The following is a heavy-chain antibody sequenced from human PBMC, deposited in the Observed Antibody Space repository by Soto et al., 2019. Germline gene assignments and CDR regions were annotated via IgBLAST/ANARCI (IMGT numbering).Heavy chain of an antibody. CDR1: GFTFSSYG. CDR2: IWYDGSNK. D-gene: IGHD5-18*01. J-gene: IGHJ2*01. Sequence: QVQLVESGGGVVQPGRSLRLSCAASGFTFSSYGMHWVRQAPGKGLEGVAVIWYDGSNKYYVDSVKGRVTISRDNSKNXLYLKMNSLRAEDTAVYYCEREGDDTAILSWYFALWGRGTLVTVSS. CDR3: EREGDDTAILSWYFAL. V-gene: IGHV3-33*01.